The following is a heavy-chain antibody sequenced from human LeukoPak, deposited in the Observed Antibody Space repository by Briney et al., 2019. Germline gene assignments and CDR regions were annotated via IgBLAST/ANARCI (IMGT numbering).Heavy chain of an antibody. Sequence: PGGSLRLSCAASRFTFSNYGVNWVRQAPGKGLEWVSYINSRSSTIYYADSVKGRFTISRDNSKNTLYLQMNSLRAEDTAVYYCATRRSGWYFAYWGQGTLVTVSS. CDR2: INSRSSTI. V-gene: IGHV3-48*01. CDR3: ATRRSGWYFAY. J-gene: IGHJ4*02. CDR1: RFTFSNYG. D-gene: IGHD6-19*01.